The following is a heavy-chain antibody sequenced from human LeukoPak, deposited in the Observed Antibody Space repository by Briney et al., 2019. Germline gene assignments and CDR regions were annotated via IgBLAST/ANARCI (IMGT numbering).Heavy chain of an antibody. D-gene: IGHD2-2*02. CDR3: AKYPIVVVPAAIENWFDP. J-gene: IGHJ5*02. CDR1: GFTFSSYS. Sequence: GGSLRLSCAASGFTFSSYSMNWVRQAPGKGLEWVSGISGGGGITYYADSVKGRFTISRDNSKNTLQLQMNSLRAEDTAVYYCAKYPIVVVPAAIENWFDPWGQGTLVTVSS. V-gene: IGHV3-23*01. CDR2: ISGGGGIT.